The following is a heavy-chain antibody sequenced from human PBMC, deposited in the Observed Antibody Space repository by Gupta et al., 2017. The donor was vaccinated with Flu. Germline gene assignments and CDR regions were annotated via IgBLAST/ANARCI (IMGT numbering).Heavy chain of an antibody. V-gene: IGHV4-39*01. CDR2: IYYSGST. CDR3: ARRDDSSGYDFDY. J-gene: IGHJ4*02. Sequence: IRQPPGKGLEWIGSIYYSGSTYYNPSLKSRVTISVDTSKNQFSLKLSSVTAADTAVYYCARRDDSSGYDFDYWGQGTLVTVSS. D-gene: IGHD3-22*01.